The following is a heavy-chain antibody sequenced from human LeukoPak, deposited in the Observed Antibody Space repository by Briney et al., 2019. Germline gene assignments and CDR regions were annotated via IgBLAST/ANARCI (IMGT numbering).Heavy chain of an antibody. V-gene: IGHV4-34*01. CDR1: GGSFSGYY. Sequence: SETLSLTCAVYGGSFSGYYWSWIRQPPGKGLEWIGEINHSGSTNYNPSLKSRVTISVDTSKNQFSLKLSSVTAADTAVCYCARTGGSGSKFDYWGQGTLVTVSS. D-gene: IGHD3-10*01. J-gene: IGHJ4*02. CDR2: INHSGST. CDR3: ARTGGSGSKFDY.